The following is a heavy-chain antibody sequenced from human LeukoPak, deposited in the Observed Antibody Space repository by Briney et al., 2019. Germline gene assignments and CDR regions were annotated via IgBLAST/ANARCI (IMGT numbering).Heavy chain of an antibody. CDR3: TRVRAGLQAFDT. J-gene: IGHJ5*02. V-gene: IGHV3-21*01. CDR2: ISSGSRYI. CDR1: GIKYNSYN. Sequence: GGSLRLSCIVSGIKYNSYNLNWVRQAPGKGLECVSSISSGSRYIVYADSVRGRFTVSRDNAKNSLYLQMNSLRAEDTAVYYCTRVRAGLQAFDTWGQGTLVTVSS. D-gene: IGHD4-11*01.